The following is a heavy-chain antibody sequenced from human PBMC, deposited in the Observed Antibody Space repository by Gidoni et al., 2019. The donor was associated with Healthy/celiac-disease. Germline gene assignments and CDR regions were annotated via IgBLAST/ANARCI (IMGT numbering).Heavy chain of an antibody. CDR3: ARGTGRGRFGN. J-gene: IGHJ4*02. CDR1: GGSFSGYY. D-gene: IGHD3-10*01. Sequence: QVQLQQWGAGRLKHSETLSLTGAVYGGSFSGYYWSWSRQPPGKGLEWIWEINHSGSPNYHPSLKSRVTISVDTSKTQFSLMLSSVTAADTAVYYCARGTGRGRFGNWGQGTLVTVSS. V-gene: IGHV4-34*01. CDR2: INHSGSP.